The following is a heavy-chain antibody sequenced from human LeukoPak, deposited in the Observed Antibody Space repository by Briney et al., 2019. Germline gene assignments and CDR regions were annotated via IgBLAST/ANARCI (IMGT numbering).Heavy chain of an antibody. CDR1: GYTFTSYY. V-gene: IGHV1-46*01. J-gene: IGHJ4*02. D-gene: IGHD1-26*01. CDR3: SLGATDY. CDR2: INPSEADT. Sequence: ASVKVSCKASGYTFTSYYMHWVRQAHGQGLEWIGIINPSEADTAYAQKFQGRVTVTMDTSTSTVYMELSALTSEDTALYFCSLGATDYWGQGTLVTVSS.